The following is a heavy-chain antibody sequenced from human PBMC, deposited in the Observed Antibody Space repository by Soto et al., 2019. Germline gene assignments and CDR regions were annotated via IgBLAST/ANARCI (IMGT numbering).Heavy chain of an antibody. CDR1: GGSISSGGYY. Sequence: PSETLSLTCTVSGGSISSGGYYWSWIRQHPGKGLEWIGYIYYSGSTYYNPSLKSRVTISVDTSKNQFSLKLSSVTAADTAVYYCARTTNFRLMGKASWFDPWGQGTLVTVSS. V-gene: IGHV4-31*03. D-gene: IGHD2-8*01. CDR3: ARTTNFRLMGKASWFDP. CDR2: IYYSGST. J-gene: IGHJ5*02.